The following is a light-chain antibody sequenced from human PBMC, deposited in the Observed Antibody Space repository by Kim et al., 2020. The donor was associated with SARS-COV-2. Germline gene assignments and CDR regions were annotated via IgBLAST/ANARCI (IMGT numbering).Light chain of an antibody. J-gene: IGKJ5*01. V-gene: IGKV1-16*02. Sequence: DIQVTQSPSSLSVSVGDRVTITCRASQVIDNFLAWFQQKPGEAPKSLIYSASTLQSGVPSKFSGSGSGTDFTLTVSSLQPEDVATYYCQQYKTYPITFGQGTRLEIK. CDR1: QVIDNF. CDR2: SAS. CDR3: QQYKTYPIT.